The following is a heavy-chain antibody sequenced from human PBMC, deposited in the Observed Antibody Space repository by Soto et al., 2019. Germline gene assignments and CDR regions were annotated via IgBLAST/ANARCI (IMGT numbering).Heavy chain of an antibody. Sequence: EVQLVESGGGLVQPGGSLRLSCAASGFTFSSYWMHWVRQAPGKGLVWVSRINGDGSSKNYADFVRGRFTISRDNAKNTLYLQMNSLRAEDTAVYYCASIGIHYYYGSGSYDYWGQGALVTVSS. V-gene: IGHV3-74*01. D-gene: IGHD3-10*01. CDR3: ASIGIHYYYGSGSYDY. CDR2: INGDGSSK. J-gene: IGHJ4*02. CDR1: GFTFSSYW.